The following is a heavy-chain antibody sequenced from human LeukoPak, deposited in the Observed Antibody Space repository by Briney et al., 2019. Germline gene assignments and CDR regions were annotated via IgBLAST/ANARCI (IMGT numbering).Heavy chain of an antibody. CDR2: IWYDGSNK. CDR1: GFTFSSYG. CDR3: AKYRSPSGSYYSSDY. D-gene: IGHD1-26*01. V-gene: IGHV3-33*06. J-gene: IGHJ4*02. Sequence: GRSLRLSCAASGFTFSSYGMHWVRQAPGKGLEWVAVIWYDGSNKYYADSVKGRFTISRDNSKNTLYLQMNSLRADDTAVYYCAKYRSPSGSYYSSDYWGQGTLVTVSS.